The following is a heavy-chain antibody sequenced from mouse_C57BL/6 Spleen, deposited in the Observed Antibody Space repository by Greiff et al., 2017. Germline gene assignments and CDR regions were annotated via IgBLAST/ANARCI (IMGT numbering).Heavy chain of an antibody. Sequence: EVQRVESGGGLVKPGGSLKLSCAASGFTFSSYSMSWVRQTPEKRLEWVATISDGGSYTYYPDNVKGRFTISRDNATNNLYLQRSQLKSEDTAMYYCAREAHYGSSLFAYGGQGTLVTVSA. V-gene: IGHV5-4*01. D-gene: IGHD1-1*01. CDR1: GFTFSSYS. CDR3: AREAHYGSSLFAY. J-gene: IGHJ3*01. CDR2: ISDGGSYT.